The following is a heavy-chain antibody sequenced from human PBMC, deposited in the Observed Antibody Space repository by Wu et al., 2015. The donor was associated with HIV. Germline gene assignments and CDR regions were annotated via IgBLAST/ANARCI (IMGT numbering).Heavy chain of an antibody. CDR3: ASPRSPGFSSAWPTYFDY. V-gene: IGHV1-69*05. J-gene: IGHJ4*02. D-gene: IGHD6-19*01. CDR1: GNTFNA. CDR2: IIPLFGTT. Sequence: QVQLVQSGAEVKQPGSSMKISCKASGNTFNAINWVRQAPGQGLEWMGGIIPLFGTTDYAQIFQGRVTITTDESTSTAYMRLTSLRSEDTAVYYCASPRSPGFSSAWPTYFDYWGRGTLVTVSS.